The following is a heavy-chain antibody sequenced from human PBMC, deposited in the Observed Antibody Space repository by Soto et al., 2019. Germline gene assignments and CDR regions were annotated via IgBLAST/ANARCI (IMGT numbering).Heavy chain of an antibody. CDR1: GFTFSSYA. J-gene: IGHJ4*02. V-gene: IGHV3-23*01. CDR2: ISGSGGST. Sequence: GGSLRLSCAASGFTFSSYAMSWVRQAPGKGLEWVSAISGSGGSTYYADSVKGRFTISRDNSKNTLYLQMSSLRAEDTAVYYCEKDQRLRFLKWLLPDYWGQGTLVTVSS. D-gene: IGHD3-3*01. CDR3: EKDQRLRFLKWLLPDY.